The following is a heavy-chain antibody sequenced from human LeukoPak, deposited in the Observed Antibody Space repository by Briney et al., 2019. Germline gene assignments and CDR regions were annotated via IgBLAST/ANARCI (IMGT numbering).Heavy chain of an antibody. CDR3: AKGNTSSWYIPFDY. CDR2: ISGGGGST. V-gene: IGHV3-23*01. Sequence: GGSLRLSCAAPGFTFSSYVMSWVRQAPGKGLEWVSVISGGGGSTDYADSVKGRFTISKDISKNTLYLQMNSLRAEDTAVYYCAKGNTSSWYIPFDYWGQGTLVTVSS. CDR1: GFTFSSYV. J-gene: IGHJ4*02. D-gene: IGHD6-13*01.